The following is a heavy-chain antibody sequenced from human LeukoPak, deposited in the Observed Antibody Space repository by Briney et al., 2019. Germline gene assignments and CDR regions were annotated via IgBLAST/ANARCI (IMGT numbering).Heavy chain of an antibody. CDR3: ARRDIVVVPAATQNYYYYYMDV. J-gene: IGHJ6*03. Sequence: SETLSLTCTVSGGSISSYYWSWLRQPPGKGLEWIGYIYTSGSTNYNPSLKSRVTISVDTSKNQFSLKLSSVTAADTAVYYCARRDIVVVPAATQNYYYYYMDVWGKGTTVTVSS. CDR2: IYTSGST. D-gene: IGHD2-2*01. CDR1: GGSISSYY. V-gene: IGHV4-4*09.